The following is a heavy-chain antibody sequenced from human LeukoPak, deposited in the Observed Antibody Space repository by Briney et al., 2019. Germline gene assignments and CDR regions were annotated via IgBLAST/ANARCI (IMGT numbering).Heavy chain of an antibody. CDR3: ARGFGHYFDY. CDR2: ISYSGTT. Sequence: PSETLSLTCAVSGGSISSRPYYWGWVRQPPGKGLEWIGTISYSGTTYYNPSLKSRVTTSVDTSKNQFSLKLPSVTAADAAVYYCARGFGHYFDYWGQGTLVTVSS. J-gene: IGHJ4*02. D-gene: IGHD3-16*01. V-gene: IGHV4-39*07. CDR1: GGSISSRPYY.